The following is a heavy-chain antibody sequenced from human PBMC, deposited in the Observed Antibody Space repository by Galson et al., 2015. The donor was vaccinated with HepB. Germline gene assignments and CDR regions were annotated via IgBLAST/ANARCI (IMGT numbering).Heavy chain of an antibody. V-gene: IGHV3-30*01. CDR1: GFTFSSYA. CDR2: ISYDGGNK. CDR3: ARDSLPYSRGWYNGEDAFDI. D-gene: IGHD6-19*01. J-gene: IGHJ3*02. Sequence: SLRLSCAASGFTFSSYAMHWVRQAPGKGLEWVAVISYDGGNKYYADSVKGRFTISRDNSKNTLYLQMNSLRAEDTAVYYCARDSLPYSRGWYNGEDAFDIWGQGTMVTVSS.